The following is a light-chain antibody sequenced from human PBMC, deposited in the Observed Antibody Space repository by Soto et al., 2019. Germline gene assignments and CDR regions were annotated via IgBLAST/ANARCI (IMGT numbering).Light chain of an antibody. CDR1: SSDIGSYNR. CDR2: DVN. CDR3: TSFTTSDTYV. J-gene: IGLJ1*01. V-gene: IGLV2-18*02. Sequence: QSVLTQPPSVSGSPGQSVTISCTGTSSDIGSYNRVSWYQQLPGAAPKLMICDVNNRPSGVPERFSGSKSGNTASLTIFGLQAEDEADYYCTSFTTSDTYVFGTGTKVTVL.